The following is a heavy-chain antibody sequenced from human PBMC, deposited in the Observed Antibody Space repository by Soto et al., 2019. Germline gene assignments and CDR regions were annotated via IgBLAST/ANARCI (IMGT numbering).Heavy chain of an antibody. D-gene: IGHD3-22*01. Sequence: SETLSLTCTVSGGSVSSGSYYWSWIRQPPGKGLEWIGYIYYSGSTNYNPSLKSRVTISVDTSKNQISLKLSSVTAADTAVYYCARDPGVTTRLFNYYYYYGMDVWGQGTTVTVSS. CDR2: IYYSGST. CDR3: ARDPGVTTRLFNYYYYYGMDV. V-gene: IGHV4-61*01. J-gene: IGHJ6*02. CDR1: GGSVSSGSYY.